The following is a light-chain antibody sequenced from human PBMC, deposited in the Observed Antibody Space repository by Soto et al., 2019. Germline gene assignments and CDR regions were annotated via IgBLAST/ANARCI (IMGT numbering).Light chain of an antibody. Sequence: DIQMTQSPSSVSASVGDRVTITCRASQGISSWLDWYQQKPGKAPNLLIYAASSLQSGVPSKFSSSGSETDFTRTVSSLQPEDFATYYCQQANSFPLTFGGGTNVQIK. V-gene: IGKV1-12*01. CDR3: QQANSFPLT. CDR2: AAS. CDR1: QGISSW. J-gene: IGKJ4*01.